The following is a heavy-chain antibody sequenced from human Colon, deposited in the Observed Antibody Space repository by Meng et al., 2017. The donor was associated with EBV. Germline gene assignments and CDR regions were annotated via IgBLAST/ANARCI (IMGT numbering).Heavy chain of an antibody. V-gene: IGHV4-4*02. CDR1: VDGIDIGDW. CDR2: ISHSGTT. J-gene: IGHJ5*02. D-gene: IGHD3-10*01. CDR3: ARDFCSSGFGYDL. Sequence: LHEPGPGVVQLTGSLYLPCAGSVDGIDIGDWWNWVRQPPGKGLEWIGEISHSGTTNYNLSLKSRVTISIDKSKNQFSLKLSSVTATDTAVYYCARDFCSSGFGYDLWGQGTLVTVSS.